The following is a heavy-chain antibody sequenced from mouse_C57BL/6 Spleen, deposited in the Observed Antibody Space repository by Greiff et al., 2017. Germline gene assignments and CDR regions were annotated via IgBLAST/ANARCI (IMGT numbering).Heavy chain of an antibody. CDR3: ARGDYSNLIYYFDY. Sequence: QVQLQQSGAELVKPGASVKISCKASGYAFSSYWMNWVKQRPGKGLEWIGQIYPGDGDTNYNGKFKGKATLTADKSSSTAYMQLSSLTSEDSAVYFCARGDYSNLIYYFDYWGQGTTLTVSS. V-gene: IGHV1-80*01. CDR2: IYPGDGDT. CDR1: GYAFSSYW. D-gene: IGHD2-5*01. J-gene: IGHJ2*01.